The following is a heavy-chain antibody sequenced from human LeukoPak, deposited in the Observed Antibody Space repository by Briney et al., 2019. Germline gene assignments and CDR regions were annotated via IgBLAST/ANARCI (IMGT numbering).Heavy chain of an antibody. D-gene: IGHD3-9*01. CDR1: GFTFSSYG. J-gene: IGHJ4*02. Sequence: GRSLRLSCAASGFTFSSYGMHWVRQAPGEGLEWVAVIWYDGSNKYYADSVKGRFTLSRDNSNNTMYLQMNSLRAEDKAVYYCAAQFNDILTGYYNRPFDYWGQGTLVTVSS. CDR2: IWYDGSNK. CDR3: AAQFNDILTGYYNRPFDY. V-gene: IGHV3-33*01.